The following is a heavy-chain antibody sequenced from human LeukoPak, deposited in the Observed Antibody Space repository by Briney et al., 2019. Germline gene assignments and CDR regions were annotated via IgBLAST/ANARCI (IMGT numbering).Heavy chain of an antibody. V-gene: IGHV4-34*01. Sequence: SETLSLTCAVSGGSFSGHYWSWIRQPPGKGLGWIGEINDSGITNYNPSLKSRVTISADTSKNQFSLKLSSVTAADTAVYYCAKNNWFDPWGQGTLVTVSS. J-gene: IGHJ5*02. CDR1: GGSFSGHY. CDR2: INDSGIT. CDR3: AKNNWFDP.